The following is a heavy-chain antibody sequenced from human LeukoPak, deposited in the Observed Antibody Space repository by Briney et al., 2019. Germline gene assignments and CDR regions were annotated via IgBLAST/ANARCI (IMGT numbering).Heavy chain of an antibody. J-gene: IGHJ4*01. Sequence: PGGSLRLSCAASGFTFRDFSMHWVRQAPGKGLEWVSLISGDGSATHYGDSVKGRFSISRDNAKKSLYLQMTSLTAEDTAVYYCARDRGAYCGGDCYLGFDYWGRGTLVTVSS. CDR3: ARDRGAYCGGDCYLGFDY. CDR1: GFTFRDFS. CDR2: ISGDGSAT. V-gene: IGHV3-69-1*01. D-gene: IGHD2-21*02.